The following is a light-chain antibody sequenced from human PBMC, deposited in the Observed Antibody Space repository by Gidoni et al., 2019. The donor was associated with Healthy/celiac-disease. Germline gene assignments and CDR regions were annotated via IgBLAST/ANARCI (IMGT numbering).Light chain of an antibody. J-gene: IGKJ1*01. CDR2: GAS. CDR1: QSVNSN. CDR3: QQYNNWPSWT. Sequence: EIVMTQSPATLSVSPGERATLSCMASQSVNSNLAWYQQKPGQAPSLLIYGASTRATGIPARFSGSGSGTEFTLTISSLQSEDFAVYYCQQYNNWPSWTFGQGTKVEIK. V-gene: IGKV3-15*01.